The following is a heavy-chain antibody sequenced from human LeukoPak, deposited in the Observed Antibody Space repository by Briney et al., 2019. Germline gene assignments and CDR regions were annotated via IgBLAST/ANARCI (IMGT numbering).Heavy chain of an antibody. CDR1: GFTVGSNY. D-gene: IGHD3-16*01. V-gene: IGHV3-7*01. Sequence: GGSLRLTCAASGFTVGSNYMSWVRQAPGKGLEWVANIKQDGSEKYYVDSVKGRFTMSRDNAKNSLYLQLNSLRAEDTAVYYCARLGEKADFDYWGQGTLVTVSS. J-gene: IGHJ4*02. CDR3: ARLGEKADFDY. CDR2: IKQDGSEK.